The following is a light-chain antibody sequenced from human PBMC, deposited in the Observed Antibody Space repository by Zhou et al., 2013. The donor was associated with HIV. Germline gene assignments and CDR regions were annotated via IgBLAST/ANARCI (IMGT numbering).Light chain of an antibody. V-gene: IGKV1-8*01. CDR1: QGITNS. CDR3: QQANSFPPT. J-gene: IGKJ1*01. Sequence: AVRLTQSPSSFSASPGDRVTITCRASQGITNSLAWYQQTPGKAPKLLIYAASSLQSGVPSRFSGSGSGTDFTLTISRLQPEDFATYFCQQANSFPPTFGQGTKVE. CDR2: AAS.